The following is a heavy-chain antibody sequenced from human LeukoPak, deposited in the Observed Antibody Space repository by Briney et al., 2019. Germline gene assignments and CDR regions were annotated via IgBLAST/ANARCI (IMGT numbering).Heavy chain of an antibody. CDR1: GFTFSSYS. CDR3: ARDKVTY. Sequence: GSLRLSCAASGFTFSSYSMNWVRQAPGKGLEWVSSISSSSTYIYYADSVKGRFTIYRDNAKNSLYLQMNSLRVEDTAVYYCARDKVTYWGQGTLVTVSS. V-gene: IGHV3-21*01. CDR2: ISSSSTYI. J-gene: IGHJ4*02.